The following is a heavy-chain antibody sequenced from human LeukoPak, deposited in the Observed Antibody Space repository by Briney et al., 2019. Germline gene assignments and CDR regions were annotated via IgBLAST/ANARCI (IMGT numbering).Heavy chain of an antibody. V-gene: IGHV4-34*01. Sequence: SETLSLTCAVYGGSFTGYYWSWIRQPPGKGLEWIGEINHSGSTNYNPSLKSRVTISVETSKNQFPLKLSSVTAADTAVYYCARDRDNRYYYYMDVWGKGTTVTVSS. J-gene: IGHJ6*03. CDR2: INHSGST. D-gene: IGHD1-1*01. CDR3: ARDRDNRYYYYMDV. CDR1: GGSFTGYY.